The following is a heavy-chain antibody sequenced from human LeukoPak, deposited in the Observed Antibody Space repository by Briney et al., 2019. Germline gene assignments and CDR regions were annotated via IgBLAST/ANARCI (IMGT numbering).Heavy chain of an antibody. CDR1: GFTVSSNY. Sequence: PGGSLRLSCEGSGFTVSSNYMSWVRQAPGKGLEWVSVIYSGGSTYYAGPVKGRFTISKDNSKNTLYLQMNSLRAEDTAVYYCATSAAVRLFDYWGQGALVTVSS. V-gene: IGHV3-53*01. J-gene: IGHJ4*02. D-gene: IGHD2-2*01. CDR2: IYSGGST. CDR3: ATSAAVRLFDY.